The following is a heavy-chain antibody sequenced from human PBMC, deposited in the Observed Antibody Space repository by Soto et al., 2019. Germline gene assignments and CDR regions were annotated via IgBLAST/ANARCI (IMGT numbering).Heavy chain of an antibody. V-gene: IGHV3-23*01. CDR2: ISGSGGST. D-gene: IGHD3-22*01. Sequence: GGSLSLSCAASGFTFSSYAMSWVRPAPGKGLEWVSAISGSGGSTYYADSVKGRFTISRDNSKNTLYLQMNSLRAEDTAVYYCAKGDYYYDSSGYYFDYWGQGTLVTVSS. CDR3: AKGDYYYDSSGYYFDY. CDR1: GFTFSSYA. J-gene: IGHJ4*02.